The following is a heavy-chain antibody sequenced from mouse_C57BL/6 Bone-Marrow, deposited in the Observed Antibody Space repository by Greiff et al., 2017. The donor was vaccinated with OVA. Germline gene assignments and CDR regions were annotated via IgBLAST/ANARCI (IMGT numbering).Heavy chain of an antibody. V-gene: IGHV1-69*01. CDR1: GYTFTSYW. CDR3: ARKEAYYSNLFDY. D-gene: IGHD2-5*01. CDR2: IDPSDSYT. Sequence: VQLQQPGAELVMPGASVKLSCKASGYTFTSYWMHWVKQRPGQGLEWIGEIDPSDSYTNYNQKFKGKSTLTVDKSSSTAYMQLSSLTSEDSAVYYCARKEAYYSNLFDYWGQGTTLTVSS. J-gene: IGHJ2*01.